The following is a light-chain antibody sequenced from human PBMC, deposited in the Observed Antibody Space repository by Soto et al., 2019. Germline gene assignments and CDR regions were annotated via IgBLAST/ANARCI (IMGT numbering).Light chain of an antibody. CDR2: DGS. V-gene: IGKV1-39*01. Sequence: DIPMTQSPPSLSASVGDRVTINCRASQQFTSYVNWYQQKDGKAPKLLISDGSTLQTGVPPRFSGTGSGTDFTLTVNGLQPEDFATYYCQQSYGPPPTFGQGTTVEVK. J-gene: IGKJ1*01. CDR1: QQFTSY. CDR3: QQSYGPPPT.